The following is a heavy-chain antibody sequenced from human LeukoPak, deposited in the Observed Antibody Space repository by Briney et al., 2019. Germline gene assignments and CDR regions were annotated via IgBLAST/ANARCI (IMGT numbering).Heavy chain of an antibody. Sequence: TSETLSLTCTVSGGSISSSSYYWGWIRQPPGKGLEWIGSIYYSGSTYYNPSLKSRVTISVDTSKNQFSLKLSSVTAADTAVYYCAGPAYYDILTGYYTDAFDIWGQRTMVTVSS. V-gene: IGHV4-39*01. CDR2: IYYSGST. CDR1: GGSISSSSYY. J-gene: IGHJ3*02. D-gene: IGHD3-9*01. CDR3: AGPAYYDILTGYYTDAFDI.